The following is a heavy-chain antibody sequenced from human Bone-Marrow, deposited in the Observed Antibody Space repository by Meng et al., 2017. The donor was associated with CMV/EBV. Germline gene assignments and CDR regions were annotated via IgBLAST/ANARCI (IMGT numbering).Heavy chain of an antibody. J-gene: IGHJ5*02. CDR1: GYTVTNYD. V-gene: IGHV1-8*01. Sequence: KASGYTVTNYDINWVRQATGQGLEWLGWMKTHTGETGYAQKFQGRVTMTRDTSISTAYMELSSLRSDDTAIYYCARMDFYNTVNWFDPWGQGTLVTVSS. CDR3: ARMDFYNTVNWFDP. D-gene: IGHD3-3*01. CDR2: MKTHTGET.